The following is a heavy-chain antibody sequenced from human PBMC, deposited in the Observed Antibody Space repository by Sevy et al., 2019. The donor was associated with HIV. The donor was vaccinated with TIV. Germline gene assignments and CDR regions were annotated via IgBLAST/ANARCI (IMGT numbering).Heavy chain of an antibody. CDR2: IKSKTDGGTT. CDR1: GFTFSNAW. Sequence: GESLKISCAASGFTFSNAWMSWVRQAPGKGLEWVGRIKSKTDGGTTDYAAPVKGRFTISRDDSKNTLYLQMNSLKTEDTAVYYCTTVYDFWSGYLDSYYMDVWGKGTTVTVSS. D-gene: IGHD3-3*01. CDR3: TTVYDFWSGYLDSYYMDV. V-gene: IGHV3-15*01. J-gene: IGHJ6*03.